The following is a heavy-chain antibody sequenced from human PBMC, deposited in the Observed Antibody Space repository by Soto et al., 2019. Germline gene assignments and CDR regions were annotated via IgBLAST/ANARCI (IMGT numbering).Heavy chain of an antibody. D-gene: IGHD3-16*02. J-gene: IGHJ3*02. Sequence: SETLSLTCTVSGGSISSYYWSWIRQPAGKGLEWIGRIYTSGSTNYNPSHKSRVTMSVDTSKNQFSLKLSSVTAADTAVYYCARDPFYDYVWGSYLHDAFDIWGQGTMVTVSS. CDR2: IYTSGST. V-gene: IGHV4-4*07. CDR3: ARDPFYDYVWGSYLHDAFDI. CDR1: GGSISSYY.